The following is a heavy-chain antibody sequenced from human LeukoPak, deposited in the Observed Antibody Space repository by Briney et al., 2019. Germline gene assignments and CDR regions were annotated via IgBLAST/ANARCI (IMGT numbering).Heavy chain of an antibody. CDR3: ARGSNSSWYLYYYYGMDV. CDR1: GGSISSGGYY. J-gene: IGHJ6*02. CDR2: IYYSGST. Sequence: SETLSLTCTVSGGSISSGGYYWSRIRQHPGKGLEWIGYIYYSGSTYYNPSLKSRVTISVDTSKNQFSLKLSSVTAADTAVYYCARGSNSSWYLYYYYGMDVWGQGTTVTVSS. V-gene: IGHV4-31*03. D-gene: IGHD6-13*01.